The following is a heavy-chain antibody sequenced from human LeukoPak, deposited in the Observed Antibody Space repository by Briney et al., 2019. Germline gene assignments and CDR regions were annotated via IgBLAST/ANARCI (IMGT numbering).Heavy chain of an antibody. Sequence: SETLSLTCAVYGGSFSGYYWSWIRQPPGKGLEWIGEINHSGSTNYNPSLKSRVTISVDTSKNQFSLKLSSVTAADTAVYYCARLRKGGLLWFGESKNYYFDYWGQGTLVTVSS. CDR2: INHSGST. D-gene: IGHD3-10*01. V-gene: IGHV4-34*01. CDR1: GGSFSGYY. J-gene: IGHJ4*02. CDR3: ARLRKGGLLWFGESKNYYFDY.